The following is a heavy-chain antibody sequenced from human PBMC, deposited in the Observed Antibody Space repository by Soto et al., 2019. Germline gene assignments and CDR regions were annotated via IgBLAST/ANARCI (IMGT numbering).Heavy chain of an antibody. D-gene: IGHD6-13*01. CDR3: SRDAIAAAGTND. CDR2: IIPIFGTA. Sequence: QVQLVQSGTEVKKPGSSVKVSCKASGGAFSSYTINWVRQAPGQGLEWMGGIIPIFGTANYAQKFQGRVTFTADTSTNTAFMELNSLRSKDTAVYYCSRDAIAAAGTNDWGQGTLVTVSS. CDR1: GGAFSSYT. J-gene: IGHJ4*02. V-gene: IGHV1-69*06.